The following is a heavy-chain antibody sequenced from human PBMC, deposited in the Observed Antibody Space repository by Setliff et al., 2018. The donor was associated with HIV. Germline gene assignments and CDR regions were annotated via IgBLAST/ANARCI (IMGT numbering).Heavy chain of an antibody. CDR3: VGPHCSSRGRCYAFDR. V-gene: IGHV3-48*01. CDR1: GFTLSTFS. J-gene: IGHJ4*02. CDR2: IWTSSRI. D-gene: IGHD2-15*01. Sequence: PGGSLRLSCAVSGFTLSTFSMSWVRQAPGKGLEWFSNIWTSSRISYGASVKGRFTISRDNAKNSLYLQMDSLRAENTAVYYCVGPHCSSRGRCYAFDRWGQGTRVTVSS.